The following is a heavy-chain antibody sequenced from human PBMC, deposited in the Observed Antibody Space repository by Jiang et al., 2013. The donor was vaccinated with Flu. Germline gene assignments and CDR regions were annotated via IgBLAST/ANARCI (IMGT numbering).Heavy chain of an antibody. CDR2: IVVGSGNT. CDR3: AALRAQRGDDYGDYGELC. D-gene: IGHD4-17*01. V-gene: IGHV1-58*02. J-gene: IGHJ4*02. CDR1: GFTFTSSA. Sequence: SGAEVKKPGTSVKVSCKASGFTFTSSAMQWVRQARGQRLEWIGWIVVGSGNTNYAQKFQERVTITRDMSTSTAYMELSSLRSEDTAVYYCAALRAQRGDDYGDYGELCWGQGTLVTVSS.